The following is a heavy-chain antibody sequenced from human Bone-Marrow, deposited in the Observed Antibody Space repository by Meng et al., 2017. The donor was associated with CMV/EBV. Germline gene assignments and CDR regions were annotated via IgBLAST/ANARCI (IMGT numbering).Heavy chain of an antibody. D-gene: IGHD3-3*01. V-gene: IGHV3-66*02. CDR2: IYSGGST. CDR1: GFTFNIDN. J-gene: IGHJ6*02. CDR3: AREMDFWSGKPYYGMDV. Sequence: GESLKIFCAASGFTFNIDNMNWVRQAPGKGLEWVSVIYSGGSTYYADSVKGRFTISRDNSKNTLYLQMNSLRAEDTAVYYCAREMDFWSGKPYYGMDVWGQGTTVTVSS.